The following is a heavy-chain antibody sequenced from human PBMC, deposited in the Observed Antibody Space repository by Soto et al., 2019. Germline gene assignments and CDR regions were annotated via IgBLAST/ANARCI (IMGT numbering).Heavy chain of an antibody. V-gene: IGHV1-69*05. D-gene: IGHD6-19*01. CDR2: IVPIFGTT. Sequence: QVQLVQSGAEVKKPGSSVKVSCKVSGGTFSNYAIDWVRLAPGHGLEWMGGIVPIFGTTYYTQKFQGRATISPDDSTTTAYLEMSSLRSEDTAIYYCARVEAVAGLYNYHGLDVWGQGTAVTVSS. J-gene: IGHJ6*02. CDR3: ARVEAVAGLYNYHGLDV. CDR1: GGTFSNYA.